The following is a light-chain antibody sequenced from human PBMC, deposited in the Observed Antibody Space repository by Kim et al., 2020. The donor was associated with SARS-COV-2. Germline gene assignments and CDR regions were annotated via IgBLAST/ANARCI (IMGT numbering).Light chain of an antibody. CDR2: GAS. V-gene: IGKV3-15*01. Sequence: IVMTQSPATLSVSPGERVTLSCRASQSVRNNLAWYQQRPGQAPRPLLYGASTRATDIPARLSCSGSGTEFTLTIRSLQSEDLAVYYCQQYNDWPLISFGGGTKVDIK. CDR3: QQYNDWPLIS. CDR1: QSVRNN. J-gene: IGKJ4*01.